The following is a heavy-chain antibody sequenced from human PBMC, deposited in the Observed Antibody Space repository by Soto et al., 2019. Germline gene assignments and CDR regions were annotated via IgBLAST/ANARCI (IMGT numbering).Heavy chain of an antibody. CDR1: GDSVSSNTAA. J-gene: IGHJ6*02. V-gene: IGHV6-1*01. CDR2: TYYRSKWNN. CDR3: VRQHSTSVDSYGMDV. Sequence: SQTLSLTCAISGDSVSSNTAAWNWIRQSPSRGLEWLGRTYYRSKWNNDYALSVKSRIIINPDTSKNQFSLQLNSVTPEDTAVYYCVRQHSTSVDSYGMDVWGQGTTVTAP. D-gene: IGHD2-2*01.